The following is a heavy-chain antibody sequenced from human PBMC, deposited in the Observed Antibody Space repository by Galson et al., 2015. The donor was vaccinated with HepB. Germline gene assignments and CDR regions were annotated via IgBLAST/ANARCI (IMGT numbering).Heavy chain of an antibody. J-gene: IGHJ4*02. CDR3: ARRYDSSGYSFDY. Sequence: SVKVSCKASGGTFSSYAISWVRQAPGQGLEWMGGIIPISGTANYAQKFQGRVTITADKSTSTAYMELSSLRSEDTAVYYCARRYDSSGYSFDYWGQGTLVTVSS. V-gene: IGHV1-69*06. CDR2: IIPISGTA. CDR1: GGTFSSYA. D-gene: IGHD3-22*01.